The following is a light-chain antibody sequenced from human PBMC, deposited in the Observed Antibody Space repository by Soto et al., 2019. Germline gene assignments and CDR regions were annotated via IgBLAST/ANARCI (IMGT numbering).Light chain of an antibody. CDR1: ISDVGSYDL. CDR3: SSYTTTSNYV. V-gene: IGLV2-14*02. CDR2: RVS. Sequence: QSALTQPASVSGSPGQSITISCTGSISDVGSYDLVSWYQQHPGKAPKLMIYRVSRRPSGVSNRFFGSKSGNTASLAISGLQPEDEADYYCSSYTTTSNYVFGTGTKLTVL. J-gene: IGLJ1*01.